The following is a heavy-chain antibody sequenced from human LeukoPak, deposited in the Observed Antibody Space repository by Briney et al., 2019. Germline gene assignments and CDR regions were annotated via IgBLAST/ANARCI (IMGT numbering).Heavy chain of an antibody. CDR2: MNPNSGNT. J-gene: IGHJ4*02. D-gene: IGHD4-11*01. Sequence: ASVKVSCKASGYTFTSYDINWVRQATGQGLEWMGWMNPNSGNTGYAQKFQGRVNMTRNTSISTAYRELSSLRSEDTAVYHCARGQVWHSNHIDYWGQGTLVTVSS. V-gene: IGHV1-8*01. CDR3: ARGQVWHSNHIDY. CDR1: GYTFTSYD.